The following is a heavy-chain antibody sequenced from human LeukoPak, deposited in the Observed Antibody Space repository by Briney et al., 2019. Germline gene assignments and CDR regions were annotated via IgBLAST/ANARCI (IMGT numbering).Heavy chain of an antibody. Sequence: SETPSLTSAVSVGSPSRYYSSCIPHPPGKGLGCIGYIYYSGSTNYNPSLKSRVTISGDTSKNQVTLKLSSVTAADTAVYYCARVSYRIHDAFDIWGQGTMVTVSS. D-gene: IGHD3-16*02. CDR2: IYYSGST. V-gene: IGHV4-59*01. CDR3: ARVSYRIHDAFDI. J-gene: IGHJ3*02. CDR1: VGSPSRYY.